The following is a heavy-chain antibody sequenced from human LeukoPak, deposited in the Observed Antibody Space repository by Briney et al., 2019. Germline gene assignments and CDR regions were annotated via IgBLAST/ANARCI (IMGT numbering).Heavy chain of an antibody. CDR1: GFTFSSYG. D-gene: IGHD2-21*02. Sequence: GGSLRLSCAASGFTFSSYGMHWVRQAPGKGLEWVSSISSSSSYIYYADSVKGRFTISRDNAKNSLYLQMSSLGAEDTAIYYCSRDRGGGDIYFDYWGQGTLVTVSS. J-gene: IGHJ4*02. V-gene: IGHV3-21*01. CDR3: SRDRGGGDIYFDY. CDR2: ISSSSSYI.